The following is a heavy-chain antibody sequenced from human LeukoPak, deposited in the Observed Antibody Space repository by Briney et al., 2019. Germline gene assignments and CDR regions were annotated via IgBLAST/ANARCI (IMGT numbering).Heavy chain of an antibody. J-gene: IGHJ6*04. CDR1: GFTFSSYE. CDR3: AELGITMIGGV. V-gene: IGHV3-48*03. CDR2: FSSSGSTI. D-gene: IGHD3-10*02. Sequence: GGSLRLSCAASGFTFSSYEMNWVRQAPGKGLGGVSYFSSSGSTIYYADSVKGRFTISRDNAKNSLYLQMNSLRAEDTAVYYCAELGITMIGGVWGKGTTVTIPS.